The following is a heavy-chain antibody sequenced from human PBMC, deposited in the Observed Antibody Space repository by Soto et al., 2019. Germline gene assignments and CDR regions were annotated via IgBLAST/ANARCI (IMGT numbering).Heavy chain of an antibody. Sequence: SLRLSCAASGFTFSAYAVHWVRQAPGRGLEWVAVISYEGSLKNYADSVKGRFTISRDNSKNTLYMQMNSLRHEDTAVYYCAKVPRRNSNGWNYFDNWGQGTRVTVSS. CDR2: ISYEGSLK. V-gene: IGHV3-30*04. J-gene: IGHJ4*02. D-gene: IGHD4-4*01. CDR1: GFTFSAYA. CDR3: AKVPRRNSNGWNYFDN.